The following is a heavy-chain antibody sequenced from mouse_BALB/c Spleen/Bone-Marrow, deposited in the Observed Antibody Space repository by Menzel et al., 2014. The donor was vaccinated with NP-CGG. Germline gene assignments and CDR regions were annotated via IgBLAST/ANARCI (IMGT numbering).Heavy chain of an antibody. Sequence: EVQVVESGPELVKPGASVKISCKASGYSFTDYYMHWVKQSHGNSLDWIGYIYPYNGVSSYNQKFKGKATLTVDKSSSTAYMELRSLTSDDSAVYYCESRGEYFDVWGAGTTVTVSS. CDR2: IYPYNGVS. V-gene: IGHV1-31*01. CDR1: GYSFTDYY. J-gene: IGHJ1*01. CDR3: ESRGEYFDV.